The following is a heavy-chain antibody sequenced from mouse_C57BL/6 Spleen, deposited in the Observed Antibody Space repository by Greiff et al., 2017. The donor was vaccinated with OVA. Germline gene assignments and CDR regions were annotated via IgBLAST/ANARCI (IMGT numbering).Heavy chain of an antibody. D-gene: IGHD2-3*01. Sequence: EVKLVESGGGLVKPGGSLKLSCAASGFTFSDYGMHWVRQAPEKGLEWVAYISSGSSTIYYADTVKGRFTISRDNAKNTLFLQMTSLRSEDTAMYYCARGDGYYGYFDYWGQGTTLTVSS. CDR3: ARGDGYYGYFDY. J-gene: IGHJ2*01. V-gene: IGHV5-17*01. CDR2: ISSGSSTI. CDR1: GFTFSDYG.